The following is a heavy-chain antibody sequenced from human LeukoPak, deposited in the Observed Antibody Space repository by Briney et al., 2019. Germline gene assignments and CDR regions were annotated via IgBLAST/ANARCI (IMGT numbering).Heavy chain of an antibody. Sequence: GASVKVSCKSSGFTFTSSAMQWVRQARGQRLEWIGWIFVGSGNTNYAQKFQERLTITRDTSTSTAYMELSSLRSEDTAVYYCAAIDRPYYYYGMDVWGQGTTVTVSS. CDR2: IFVGSGNT. CDR1: GFTFTSSA. CDR3: AAIDRPYYYYGMDV. V-gene: IGHV1-58*02. J-gene: IGHJ6*02.